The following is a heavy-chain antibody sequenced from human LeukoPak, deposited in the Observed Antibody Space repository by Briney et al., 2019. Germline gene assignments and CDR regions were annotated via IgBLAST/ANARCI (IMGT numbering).Heavy chain of an antibody. V-gene: IGHV3-23*01. CDR2: ISGSGGST. CDR3: LGNEVVPPGGKHYYYYGMDV. Sequence: PGGSLRLSCAASGFTFSSYAMSWVRQAPGKGLEWVSAISGSGGSTYYADSVKGRFTISRDNSKNTLYLQMNSLRAEDTAVYYYLGNEVVPPGGKHYYYYGMDVWGQGTTVTVSS. D-gene: IGHD3-22*01. J-gene: IGHJ6*02. CDR1: GFTFSSYA.